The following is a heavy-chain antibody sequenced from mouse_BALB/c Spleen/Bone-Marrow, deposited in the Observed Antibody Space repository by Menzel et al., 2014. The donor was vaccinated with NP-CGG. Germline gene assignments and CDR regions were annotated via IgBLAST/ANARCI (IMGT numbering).Heavy chain of an antibody. V-gene: IGHV14-3*02. J-gene: IGHJ4*01. CDR2: IDPANGNT. Sequence: VQLQQSGAELVKPGASVKLSCTASGFNIKDTYMHWVKQRPEQGLEWIGRIDPANGNTKYDPKFQSKATITAGTSSNTAYLQLSSLTSEDTAVYYCARWEYYAMDYWGQGTSVTVSS. CDR1: GFNIKDTY. D-gene: IGHD4-1*01. CDR3: ARWEYYAMDY.